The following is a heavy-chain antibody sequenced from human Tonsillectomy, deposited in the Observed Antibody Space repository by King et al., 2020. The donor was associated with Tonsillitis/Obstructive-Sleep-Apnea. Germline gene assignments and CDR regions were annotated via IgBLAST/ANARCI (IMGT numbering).Heavy chain of an antibody. CDR3: ARQVYCSSTSCYGNWFDP. Sequence: QLVQSGAEVKKPGASLKISCKGSGYSFTSYWIGWVRQMPGKGLEWMGIIYPGDSDTRYSPSFQGQVTITADKSISTAYLQWSSLQASDTAMYYCARQVYCSSTSCYGNWFDPWGQGTLVTVSS. V-gene: IGHV5-51*01. J-gene: IGHJ5*02. CDR2: IYPGDSDT. CDR1: GYSFTSYW. D-gene: IGHD2-2*01.